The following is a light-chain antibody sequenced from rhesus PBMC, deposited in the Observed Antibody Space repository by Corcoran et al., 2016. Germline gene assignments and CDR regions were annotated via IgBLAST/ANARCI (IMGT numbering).Light chain of an antibody. CDR2: KAP. CDR3: QHSYGTPYS. J-gene: IGKJ2*01. CDR1: ENVNNY. V-gene: IGKV1-74*01. Sequence: DIQMTQSPSSLSASVGDRVTITCRASENVNNYLHWYQKKPGKAPKLQIHKAPTLQIGVPSRLSGSGSGTDFTLPISSLQPEDFATYYCQHSYGTPYSFGQGTKVEIK.